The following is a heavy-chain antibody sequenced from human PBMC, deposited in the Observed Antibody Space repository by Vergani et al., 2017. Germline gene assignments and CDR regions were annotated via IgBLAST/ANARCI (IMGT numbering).Heavy chain of an antibody. D-gene: IGHD6-13*01. V-gene: IGHV4-61*10. J-gene: IGHJ3*02. CDR2: IYYSGST. CDR1: GGSVSSGSYY. CDR3: ARPSGARNRQSSSWYRGDAFDI. Sequence: QVQLQESGPGLVKPSETLSLTCTVSGGSVSSGSYYWSWIRQPAGKGLEWIGYIYYSGSTNYNPSLKSRVTISVDTSKNQFSLKRSSVTAADTAVYYCARPSGARNRQSSSWYRGDAFDIWGQGTMVTVSS.